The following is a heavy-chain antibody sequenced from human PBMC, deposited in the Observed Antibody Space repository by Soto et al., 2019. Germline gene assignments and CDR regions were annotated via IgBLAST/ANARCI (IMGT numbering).Heavy chain of an antibody. CDR1: GFTFSGSA. J-gene: IGHJ4*02. CDR3: TRGTGDDFDY. CDR2: IRSKANNYAT. Sequence: EVQLVESGGGLAQPGGSLKLSCAASGFTFSGSAMHWVRQASGKGLEWIGRIRSKANNYATAYAASVKGRFTISRDHSKNTAYLQITRLGAAEKAVYYCTRGTGDDFDYCVQGNLVTVAS. D-gene: IGHD7-27*01. V-gene: IGHV3-73*02.